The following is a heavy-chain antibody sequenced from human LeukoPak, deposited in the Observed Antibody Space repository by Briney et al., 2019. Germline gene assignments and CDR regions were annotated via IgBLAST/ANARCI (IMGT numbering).Heavy chain of an antibody. CDR3: ARGAGYDYVWKSYRYYDF. CDR1: GYTFTNYG. CDR2: MTVDNGNT. D-gene: IGHD3-16*02. Sequence: ASVKVSCKASGYTFTNYGVSWVRQALGQGLEWMGWMTVDNGNTHYAQNFQGRVTMTTDTSTSTVYMELRSLRSDDTAVYYCARGAGYDYVWKSYRYYDFWGQGTLVTVSS. V-gene: IGHV1-18*01. J-gene: IGHJ4*02.